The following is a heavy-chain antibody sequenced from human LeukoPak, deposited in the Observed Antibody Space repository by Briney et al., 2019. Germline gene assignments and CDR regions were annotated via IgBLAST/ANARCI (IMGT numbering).Heavy chain of an antibody. V-gene: IGHV1-3*01. CDR2: INAGNGNT. Sequence: ASVKVSCKASGYTFTSYAMHWVRQAPGQRLEWMGWINAGNGNTKYSQKFQGRVTITRDTSASTAYMELSSLRSEDTAVYYCARLDYYYYGMDVWGQGTTVTVSS. CDR3: ARLDYYYYGMDV. CDR1: GYTFTSYA. J-gene: IGHJ6*02.